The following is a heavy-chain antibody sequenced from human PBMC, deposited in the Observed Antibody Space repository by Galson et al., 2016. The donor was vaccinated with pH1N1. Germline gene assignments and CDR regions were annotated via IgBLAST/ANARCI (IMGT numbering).Heavy chain of an antibody. CDR1: GFTFGYYA. V-gene: IGHV3-49*04. D-gene: IGHD5-18*01. CDR3: TRGEGYSYWLEWNLDYYYMDV. Sequence: SLRLSCAASGFTFGYYALNWVRQAPGKGLEWVALVRSKPYGGTTEYAASVKGRFTISIDDYKSIAYLDMDSRKTWDTAVYNCTRGEGYSYWLEWNLDYYYMDVWGKGTTVTVSS. J-gene: IGHJ6*03. CDR2: VRSKPYGGTT.